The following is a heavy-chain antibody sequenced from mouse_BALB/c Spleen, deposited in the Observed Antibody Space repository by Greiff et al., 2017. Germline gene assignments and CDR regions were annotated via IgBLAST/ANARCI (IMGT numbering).Heavy chain of an antibody. D-gene: IGHD2-1*01. V-gene: IGHV14-3*02. CDR1: GFNIKDTY. J-gene: IGHJ4*01. CDR3: ARGGNYEGYAMDY. Sequence: EVQLQQSGAELVKPGASVKLSCTASGFNIKDTYMHWVKQRPEQGLEWIGRIDPANGNTKYDPKFQGKATITADTSSNTAYLQLSSLTSEDTAVYYCARGGNYEGYAMDYWGQGTSVTVSS. CDR2: IDPANGNT.